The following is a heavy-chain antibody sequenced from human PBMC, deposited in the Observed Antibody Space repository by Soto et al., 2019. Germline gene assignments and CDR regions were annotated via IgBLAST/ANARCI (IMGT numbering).Heavy chain of an antibody. Sequence: QAQLLQSGGELKKSGASVKVSCKASGYTFNTYGISWVRQAPGQGLEWMAWISIHNGNTNFAQKFQGRVTLTTDTSTSTANMELRSLRSDDTAVYYCARMPTVDSSPYSMDVWGKGTTVTVSS. J-gene: IGHJ6*03. D-gene: IGHD4-4*01. V-gene: IGHV1-18*04. CDR2: ISIHNGNT. CDR1: GYTFNTYG. CDR3: ARMPTVDSSPYSMDV.